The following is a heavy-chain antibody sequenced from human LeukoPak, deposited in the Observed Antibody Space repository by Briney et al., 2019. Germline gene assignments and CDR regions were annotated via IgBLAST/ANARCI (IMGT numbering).Heavy chain of an antibody. CDR2: IIATGDST. V-gene: IGHV3-23*01. D-gene: IGHD6-19*01. CDR1: GFTFSSYA. CDR3: AKRVGIAVAGPGDH. Sequence: GGSLKLSCAASGFTFSSYAMSWVRQAPGKGLEWVSGIIATGDSTDYADSVKGRFTISRDNSKNTLYLQMNSLRAEDTAVYYCAKRVGIAVAGPGDHWGQGTLVIVSS. J-gene: IGHJ5*02.